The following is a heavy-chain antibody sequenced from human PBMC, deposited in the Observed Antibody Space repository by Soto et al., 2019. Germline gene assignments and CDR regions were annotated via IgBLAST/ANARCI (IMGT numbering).Heavy chain of an antibody. J-gene: IGHJ4*02. D-gene: IGHD5-12*01. V-gene: IGHV3-23*01. Sequence: DVQLLESGGDLVQPGRSLRLSCAASGFIFSNYAMSWVRQAPGKGLEWVSLIRGSGGPTNYADSVKGRFTVSRDNSKNILLLQMNSLRAEDTAVYYCVKDFRVGYDWTHDWGQGTLVTVSS. CDR1: GFIFSNYA. CDR3: VKDFRVGYDWTHD. CDR2: IRGSGGPT.